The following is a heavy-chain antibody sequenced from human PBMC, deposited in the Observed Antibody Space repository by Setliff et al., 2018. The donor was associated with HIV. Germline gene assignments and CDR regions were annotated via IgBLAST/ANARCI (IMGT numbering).Heavy chain of an antibody. CDR2: IYYSGTT. CDR3: AGSMGATKGSWFEP. D-gene: IGHD1-26*01. CDR1: GGSISSHY. Sequence: SETLSLTCTVSGGSISSHYWSWIRQPPGKGLEWIAYIYYSGTTSYNPSLKSRVTISVDTSKNQFSLKLSSVTAADTALYYCAGSMGATKGSWFEPWGQGTLVTVSS. J-gene: IGHJ5*02. V-gene: IGHV4-59*11.